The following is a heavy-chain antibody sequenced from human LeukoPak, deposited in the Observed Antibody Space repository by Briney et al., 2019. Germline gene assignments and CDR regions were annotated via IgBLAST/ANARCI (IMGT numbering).Heavy chain of an antibody. V-gene: IGHV3-7*01. CDR3: ARDKNHGDSCFAY. CDR2: IKHDGNEK. J-gene: IGHJ4*02. D-gene: IGHD4-17*01. CDR1: GFTFSTYW. Sequence: PGGSLRLSCAASGFTFSTYWMSWVRQAPGKGLEWVANIKHDGNEKYYVDSVKGRFTISRDNAKNSLYLQMNSLRAEDTAVYYCARDKNHGDSCFAYWGQGILVTVSS.